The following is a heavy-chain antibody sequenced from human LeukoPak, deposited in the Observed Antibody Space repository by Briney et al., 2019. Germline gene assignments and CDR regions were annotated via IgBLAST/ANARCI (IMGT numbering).Heavy chain of an antibody. CDR2: ISASAGST. J-gene: IGHJ4*02. D-gene: IGHD4-17*01. V-gene: IGHV3-23*01. CDR1: KFTFSTYA. CDR3: AKSMFVYGDYVPDY. Sequence: TGGSLRLSCAASKFTFSTYAMSWVRQAPGNWLEWVSLISASAGSTYYADSVKGRFTISRDNSKNTLYLQMNSLRVEDTAVYYCAKSMFVYGDYVPDYWGQGTLVTVSS.